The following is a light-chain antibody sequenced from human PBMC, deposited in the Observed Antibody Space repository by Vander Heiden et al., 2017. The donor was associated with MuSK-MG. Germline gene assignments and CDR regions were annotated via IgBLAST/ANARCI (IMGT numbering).Light chain of an antibody. CDR2: AAS. V-gene: IGKV1-39*01. CDR3: QQRDRNHPRWT. Sequence: DIQMTQSPSSLSASVGDRVTITCRASQSISSYLNWYQQKPGKAPKLLIYAASSLQRGVKSRFSGSGDGTDFTLTISSRQPEDFASYYCQQRDRNHPRWTFGQGTKVEIK. J-gene: IGKJ1*01. CDR1: QSISSY.